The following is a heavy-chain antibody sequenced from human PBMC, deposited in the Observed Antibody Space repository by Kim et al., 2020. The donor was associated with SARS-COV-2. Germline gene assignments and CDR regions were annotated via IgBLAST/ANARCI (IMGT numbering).Heavy chain of an antibody. D-gene: IGHD3-16*01. CDR3: ARVRGGANDY. V-gene: IGHV3-48*02. Sequence: STIYYADSVKGRFTISRDNAKNSLYLQMNSLSDEDTAVYYCARVRGGANDYWGQGTLVTVSS. J-gene: IGHJ4*02. CDR2: STI.